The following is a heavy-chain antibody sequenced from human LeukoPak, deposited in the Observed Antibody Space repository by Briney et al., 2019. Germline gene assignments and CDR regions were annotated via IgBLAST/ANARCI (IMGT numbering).Heavy chain of an antibody. CDR2: IWYDGTNK. D-gene: IGHD6-19*01. CDR1: GFTFSSSG. J-gene: IGHJ5*02. Sequence: GGSLRLSCAASGFTFSSSGMHWVRQAPGKGLEWVAVIWYDGTNKYYADSVKGRFTISRDNSKNTLYLQMNSLRAEDTAVYYCAKDGAVAENWFDPWGQGTLVTVSS. CDR3: AKDGAVAENWFDP. V-gene: IGHV3-30*02.